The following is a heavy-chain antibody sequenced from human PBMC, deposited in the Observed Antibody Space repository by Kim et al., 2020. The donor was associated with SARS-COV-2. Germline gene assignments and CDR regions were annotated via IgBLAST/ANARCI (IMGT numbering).Heavy chain of an antibody. V-gene: IGHV4-39*01. D-gene: IGHD2-15*01. J-gene: IGHJ4*02. CDR3: ARRPVVVVAALFDY. CDR2: IYYSGST. Sequence: SETLSLTCTVSGGSISSSSYYWGWIRQPPGKGLEWIGSIYYSGSTYYNPSLKSRVTISVDTSKNQFSLKLSSVTAADTAVYYCARRPVVVVAALFDYWGQGTLVTVSS. CDR1: GGSISSSSYY.